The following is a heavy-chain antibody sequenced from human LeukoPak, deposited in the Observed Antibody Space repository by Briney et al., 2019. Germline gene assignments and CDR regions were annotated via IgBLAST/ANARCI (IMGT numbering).Heavy chain of an antibody. CDR3: ATVGSWDYDY. J-gene: IGHJ4*02. CDR1: GYTLTELS. CDR2: FDPEDGET. V-gene: IGHV1-24*01. Sequence: ASVTVSYTVSGYTLTELSMHWVRQAPGKGLEWMGGFDPEDGETIYAQKFQGRVTMTEDTSTDTAYMELSSLRSEDTAVYYCATVGSWDYDYWGQGTLVTVSS. D-gene: IGHD1-26*01.